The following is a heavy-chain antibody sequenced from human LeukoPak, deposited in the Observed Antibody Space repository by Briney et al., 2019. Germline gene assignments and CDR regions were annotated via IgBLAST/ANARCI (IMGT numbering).Heavy chain of an antibody. CDR3: ARDDLGYCNGGSCYSLFDY. J-gene: IGHJ4*02. V-gene: IGHV3-21*01. Sequence: GGSLRLSCAASGFTFSSYSMDWVRQAPGKGLEWVSSISSSSSYIYYADSVKGRFTISRDNAKNSLYLQMNGLRAEDTAVYYCARDDLGYCNGGSCYSLFDYWGQGTLVTVSS. CDR2: ISSSSSYI. D-gene: IGHD2-15*01. CDR1: GFTFSSYS.